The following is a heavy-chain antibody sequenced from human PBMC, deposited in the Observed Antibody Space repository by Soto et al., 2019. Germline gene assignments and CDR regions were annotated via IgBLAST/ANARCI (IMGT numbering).Heavy chain of an antibody. CDR3: ARDLKSWCSSTSCHYYYYGMDV. V-gene: IGHV3-48*02. CDR1: GFNFSNYG. Sequence: HPGGSLRLSCAASGFNFSNYGMHWVRQAPGKGLEWVSYISSSSSTIYYADSVKGRFTISRDNAKNSLYLQMNSLRDEDTAVYYCARDLKSWCSSTSCHYYYYGMDVWGPGTTVTVSS. J-gene: IGHJ6*02. CDR2: ISSSSSTI. D-gene: IGHD2-2*01.